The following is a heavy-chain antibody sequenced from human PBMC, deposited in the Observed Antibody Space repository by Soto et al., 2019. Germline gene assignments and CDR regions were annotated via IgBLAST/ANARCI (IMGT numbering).Heavy chain of an antibody. D-gene: IGHD3-22*01. V-gene: IGHV1-18*01. CDR1: GYTFTSYG. CDR3: ARDRMGYYDSSGQLDY. Sequence: ASVKVSCKASGYTFTSYGISWVRRAPGQGLEWMGWISAYNGNTNYAQKLQGRVTMTTDTSTSTAYMELRSLRSDDTAVYYCARDRMGYYDSSGQLDYWGQGTLVTVSS. J-gene: IGHJ4*02. CDR2: ISAYNGNT.